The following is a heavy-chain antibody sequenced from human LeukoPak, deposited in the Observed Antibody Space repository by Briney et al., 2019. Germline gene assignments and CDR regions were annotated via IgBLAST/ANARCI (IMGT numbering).Heavy chain of an antibody. CDR3: ARPSYGDYAYYYGMDV. CDR1: GYTFTGYY. J-gene: IGHJ6*02. V-gene: IGHV1-2*02. Sequence: GASVKVSCKASGYTFTGYYMHWVRQAPGQGLEWMGWINPNSGGTNYAQKFQGRVTMTRDTSISTAYMELSRLRSDDTAVYYCARPSYGDYAYYYGMDVWGQGTTVTVSS. CDR2: INPNSGGT. D-gene: IGHD4-17*01.